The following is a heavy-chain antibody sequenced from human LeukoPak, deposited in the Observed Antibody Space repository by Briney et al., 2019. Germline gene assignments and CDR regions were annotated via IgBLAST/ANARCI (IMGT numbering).Heavy chain of an antibody. V-gene: IGHV3-43*02. CDR1: GFTFDDYA. D-gene: IGHD3-9*01. CDR3: AKGSLLRYFDWLDAFDI. CDR2: ISGDGGST. Sequence: PGGSLRLSCAASGFTFDDYAMHWVRQAPGKGLEWVSLISGDGGSTYYADSVKGRFTISRDNSKNSLYLQMNSLRTEDTALYYCAKGSLLRYFDWLDAFDIWGQGTMVTVSS. J-gene: IGHJ3*02.